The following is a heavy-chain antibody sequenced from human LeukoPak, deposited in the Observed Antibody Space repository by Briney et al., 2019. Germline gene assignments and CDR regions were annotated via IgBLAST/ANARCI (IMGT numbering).Heavy chain of an antibody. V-gene: IGHV1-24*01. CDR1: GYTLTELS. CDR3: ATEPSHYYGSGSHSFFDY. CDR2: FDPEDGET. D-gene: IGHD3-10*01. Sequence: GASVKVSCKVSGYTLTELSMHWVRQAPGKGLEWMGGFDPEDGETIYAQKFQGRVTMTEDTSTDTAYMELSSLRSEDTAVYYCATEPSHYYGSGSHSFFDYWGQGTLVTVSS. J-gene: IGHJ4*02.